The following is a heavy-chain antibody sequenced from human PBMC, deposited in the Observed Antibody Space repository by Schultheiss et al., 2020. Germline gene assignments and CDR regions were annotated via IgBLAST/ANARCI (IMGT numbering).Heavy chain of an antibody. J-gene: IGHJ5*02. Sequence: SQTLSLTCTVSGGSISSYYWSWIRQPPGKGLEWIGYIYYSGSTYYNPSLKSRVTISVDTSKNQFSLKLSSVTAADTAVYYCARVPGWLVRGGTGFDPWGQGTLVNGYS. CDR1: GGSISSYY. CDR3: ARVPGWLVRGGTGFDP. D-gene: IGHD6-19*01. CDR2: IYYSGST. V-gene: IGHV4-59*12.